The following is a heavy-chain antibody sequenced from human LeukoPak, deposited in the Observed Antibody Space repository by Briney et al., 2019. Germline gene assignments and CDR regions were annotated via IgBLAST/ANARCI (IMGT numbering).Heavy chain of an antibody. CDR1: GFSFSSYG. Sequence: GGSLRLSCAGSGFSFSSYGMHWVRQAPGKGLEWMAFIRSDGSNKYYADSVKGRFTISRDNSKNTLYLQMNSLRAEDTAVYYCARLVVSNWYHEVLLGRDYWGQGTLVTVSS. D-gene: IGHD6-13*01. J-gene: IGHJ4*02. CDR2: IRSDGSNK. CDR3: ARLVVSNWYHEVLLGRDY. V-gene: IGHV3-30*02.